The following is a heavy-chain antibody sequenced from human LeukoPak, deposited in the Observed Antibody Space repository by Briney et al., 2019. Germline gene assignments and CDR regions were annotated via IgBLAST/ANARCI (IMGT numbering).Heavy chain of an antibody. CDR3: ARGLYGSGSCHVDY. V-gene: IGHV4-4*07. D-gene: IGHD3-10*01. J-gene: IGHJ4*02. Sequence: SETLSLTCTVSGGSISSYYWSWIRQPAGKGLEWIGRIYTSGSTNYNPSLKSRVTMSVDTSKNQFSLKLSSVTAADTAVYYCARGLYGSGSCHVDYWGQGTLVTVSS. CDR1: GGSISSYY. CDR2: IYTSGST.